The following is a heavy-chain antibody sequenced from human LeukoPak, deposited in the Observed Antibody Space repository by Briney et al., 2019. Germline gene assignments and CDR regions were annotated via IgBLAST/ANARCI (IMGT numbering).Heavy chain of an antibody. Sequence: PSETLSLTCTVSGGSISSGSYYWSWIRQPAGKGLEWIGRIYTSGSTNYNPSLKSRVTISVDTSKNQFSLKLSSVTAADTAVYYCARLGPQYYYDSSGYYSDTPGEYYYYMDVWGKGTTVTISS. V-gene: IGHV4-61*02. D-gene: IGHD3-22*01. CDR1: GGSISSGSYY. J-gene: IGHJ6*03. CDR3: ARLGPQYYYDSSGYYSDTPGEYYYYMDV. CDR2: IYTSGST.